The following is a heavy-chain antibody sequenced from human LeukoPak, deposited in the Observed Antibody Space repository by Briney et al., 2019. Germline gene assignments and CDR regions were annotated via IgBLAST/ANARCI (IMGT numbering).Heavy chain of an antibody. J-gene: IGHJ6*03. D-gene: IGHD3-22*01. CDR1: GGTFSSYA. CDR2: IIPIFGTA. Sequence: ASVKVSCKASGGTFSSYAISWVRQAPGQGLEWMGGIIPIFGTANYAQKFQGRVTITTDESTSTAYMELSSLRSEDTAVYYCARSNYYYDSTVAYYYYYSMDVWGKGTTVTVSS. CDR3: ARSNYYYDSTVAYYYYYSMDV. V-gene: IGHV1-69*05.